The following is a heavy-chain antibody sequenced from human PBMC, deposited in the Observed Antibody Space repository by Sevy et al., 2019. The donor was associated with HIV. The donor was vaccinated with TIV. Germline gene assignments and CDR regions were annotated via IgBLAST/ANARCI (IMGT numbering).Heavy chain of an antibody. J-gene: IGHJ4*02. CDR1: GGSITSLY. CDR2: IYYNGHI. CDR3: AGGNAWGRGYS. V-gene: IGHV4-59*08. Sequence: PETLSLTCTVSGGSITSLYWNWIRQPPGKGLEWIANIYYNGHINYNPSLKSRVTLSLDTSKNQFSLRLSSVTAADTAMYYCAGGNAWGRGYSWGQGTLVTVSS. D-gene: IGHD1-26*01.